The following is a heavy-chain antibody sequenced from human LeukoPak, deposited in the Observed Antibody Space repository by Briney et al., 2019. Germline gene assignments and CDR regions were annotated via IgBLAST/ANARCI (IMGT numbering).Heavy chain of an antibody. J-gene: IGHJ4*02. D-gene: IGHD3-10*01. CDR1: GFTFSNYA. V-gene: IGHV3-30*04. CDR2: ISYDGSKK. CDR3: AKDQETYYYGSGSYYGAYDY. Sequence: GGSLRLSCAASGFTFSNYAMHWVRQAPGKGVEWVAIISYDGSKKYYADSVKGRFTISRDNSKNTVYLQMNSLRAEDTAVYYCAKDQETYYYGSGSYYGAYDYWGQGTLVTVSS.